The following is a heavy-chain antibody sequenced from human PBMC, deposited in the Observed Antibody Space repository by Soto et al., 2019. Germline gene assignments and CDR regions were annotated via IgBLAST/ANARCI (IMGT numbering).Heavy chain of an antibody. Sequence: QVQLQESGPGLAKTSQTLSLTCTVSGGSISSGGHYWSWIRQHPGKGLEWIGYIYYSGSTYYNPSLKSRVTISVDTSENQFSLKVTSVPAADTAVYYCARTGSWNLFYFDYWGQGTLVTVSS. CDR1: GGSISSGGHY. D-gene: IGHD3-10*01. V-gene: IGHV4-31*03. CDR3: ARTGSWNLFYFDY. J-gene: IGHJ4*02. CDR2: IYYSGST.